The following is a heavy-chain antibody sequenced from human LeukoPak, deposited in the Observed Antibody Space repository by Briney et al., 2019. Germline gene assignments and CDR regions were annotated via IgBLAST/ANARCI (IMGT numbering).Heavy chain of an antibody. CDR2: IYYSGST. Sequence: SETLSLTCTVSGGSVSSGSYYWSWIRQPPGKGLEWIGYIYYSGSTNYNPSLKSRVTISVDTSKNQFSLKLSSVTAADTAVYYCARDRASTVTTYDAFDIWGQGTMVTDSS. D-gene: IGHD4-17*01. CDR3: ARDRASTVTTYDAFDI. J-gene: IGHJ3*02. CDR1: GGSVSSGSYY. V-gene: IGHV4-61*01.